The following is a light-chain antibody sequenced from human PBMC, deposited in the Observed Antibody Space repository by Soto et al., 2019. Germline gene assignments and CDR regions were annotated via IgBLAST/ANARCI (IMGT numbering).Light chain of an antibody. Sequence: DIQMTQSPSSLSASVGDRVTITCRASQGISSYLAWYQQKPGKVPKVLIYAASTLHSGVPSRFSDSGSGTEFTLTISNVQPEDVATYYFQKYYSAPETFGQGTKVEIK. CDR2: AAS. J-gene: IGKJ1*01. V-gene: IGKV1-27*01. CDR1: QGISSY. CDR3: QKYYSAPET.